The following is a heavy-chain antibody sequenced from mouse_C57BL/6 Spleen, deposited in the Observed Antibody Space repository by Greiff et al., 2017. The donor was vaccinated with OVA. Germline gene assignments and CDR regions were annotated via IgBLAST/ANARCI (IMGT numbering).Heavy chain of an antibody. CDR2: ISYDGSN. V-gene: IGHV3-6*01. D-gene: IGHD2-4*01. CDR3: ARGEDIYYDYGDYAMDY. Sequence: VQLKESGPGLVKPSQSLSLTCSVTGYSITSGYYWNWIRQFPGNKLEWMGYISYDGSNNYNPSLKNRISITRDTSKNQFFLKLNSVTTEDTATYYCARGEDIYYDYGDYAMDYWGQGTSVTVSS. J-gene: IGHJ4*01. CDR1: GYSITSGYY.